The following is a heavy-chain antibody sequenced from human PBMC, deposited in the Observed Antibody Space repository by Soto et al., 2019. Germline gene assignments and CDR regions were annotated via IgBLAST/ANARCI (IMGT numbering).Heavy chain of an antibody. CDR2: INTKNGHR. CDR3: ARDYGDYYGMDV. CDR1: GYSFSYYG. V-gene: IGHV1-18*01. D-gene: IGHD4-17*01. J-gene: IGHJ6*02. Sequence: ASVKVSCKASGYSFSYYGINWVRQAPGQGLEWMGWINTKNGHRNYAQKFEDRLTMTTATSTNTVYMELKRLRSDDTAVYYCARDYGDYYGMDVWGQGTTVTFSS.